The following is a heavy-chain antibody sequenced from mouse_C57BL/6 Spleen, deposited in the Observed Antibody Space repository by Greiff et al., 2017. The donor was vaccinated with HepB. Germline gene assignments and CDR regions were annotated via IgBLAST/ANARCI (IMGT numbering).Heavy chain of an antibody. V-gene: IGHV1-39*01. D-gene: IGHD2-3*01. Sequence: EVQLQQSAPELVKSGASVKISCRASVYSFPNYNMNWVKQSNGKSLELIGGINPNYGTTSYNQKLKGKATLTVDQSSSTAYMQLNSLTSEDSAVYYCARDDHYDGLWAMDYWGKGTSVTVSS. CDR1: VYSFPNYN. J-gene: IGHJ4*01. CDR3: ARDDHYDGLWAMDY. CDR2: INPNYGTT.